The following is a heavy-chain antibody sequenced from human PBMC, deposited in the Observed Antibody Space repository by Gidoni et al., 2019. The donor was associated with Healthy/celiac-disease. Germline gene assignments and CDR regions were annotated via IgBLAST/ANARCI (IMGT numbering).Heavy chain of an antibody. D-gene: IGHD6-19*01. J-gene: IGHJ6*02. V-gene: IGHV4-61*01. CDR1: GGSVSSGSYY. CDR2: IYYSGST. CDR3: ARLSSSGWPYYYYYGMDV. Sequence: QVQLQESGPGLVKPSETLSLTCTVSGGSVSSGSYYWSWIRQPPGKGLEWIGYIYYSGSTNYNPSLKSRVTISVDTSKNQFSLKLSSVTAADTAVYYCARLSSSGWPYYYYYGMDVWGQGTTVTVSS.